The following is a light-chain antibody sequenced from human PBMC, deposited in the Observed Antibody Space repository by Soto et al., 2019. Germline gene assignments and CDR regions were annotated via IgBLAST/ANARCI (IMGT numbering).Light chain of an antibody. Sequence: QLVLTQSPSASASLGAPIKLTCTLSSGHSTYAVAWHQQHPEKGPRYLMKLNSDGSHFKGDGISDRVSGSSSGAERYLTISSLQSEDEADYYCQTWGTGYQVFGGGTKLTVL. J-gene: IGLJ3*02. CDR3: QTWGTGYQV. CDR2: LNSDGSH. V-gene: IGLV4-69*01. CDR1: SGHSTYA.